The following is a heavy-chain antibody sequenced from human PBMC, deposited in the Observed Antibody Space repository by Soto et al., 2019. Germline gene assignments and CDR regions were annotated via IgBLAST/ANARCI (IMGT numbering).Heavy chain of an antibody. CDR1: GGTFSIYA. Sequence: SVKVSCTASGGTFSIYAFSWVRQATGQGPEWMGGIIPIFGTPNYAQKFQARLTITADESTSTAYMELSSLRSEDTAVYYCAGYWNYESHYGMDVWGQGTTVTVSS. D-gene: IGHD1-7*01. V-gene: IGHV1-69*13. CDR3: AGYWNYESHYGMDV. J-gene: IGHJ6*02. CDR2: IIPIFGTP.